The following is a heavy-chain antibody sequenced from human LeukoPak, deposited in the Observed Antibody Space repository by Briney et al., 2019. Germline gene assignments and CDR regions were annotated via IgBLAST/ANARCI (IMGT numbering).Heavy chain of an antibody. CDR3: ARDPWLPNGMGA. V-gene: IGHV3-66*02. J-gene: IGHJ6*02. D-gene: IGHD5-12*01. CDR1: GFTVSSDY. Sequence: GGSLRLSCAASGFTVSSDYMSWVRQAPGKGLEWVSLIYSGGDTYYADSVKGRFTISSDNSKNTLYLQMNSLRAEDTAVYYCARDPWLPNGMGAWGQGTTVTVSS. CDR2: IYSGGDT.